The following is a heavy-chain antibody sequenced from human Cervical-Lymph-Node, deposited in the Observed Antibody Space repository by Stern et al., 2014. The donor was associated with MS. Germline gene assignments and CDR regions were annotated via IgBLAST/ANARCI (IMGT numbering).Heavy chain of an antibody. CDR2: INVNSGGT. CDR1: GYTFTGFY. V-gene: IGHV1-2*06. D-gene: IGHD5-24*01. CDR3: ARDYDGYREEPRLDH. J-gene: IGHJ4*02. Sequence: QVQLVESGAELKKPGASVKVSCKASGYTFTGFYLHWVRQAPGQGLEWVGRINVNSGGTWFSQKFQGRVVLAGDTSINTAYMEIRSLTSDDTAVYFCARDYDGYREEPRLDHWGQGTLVTVSS.